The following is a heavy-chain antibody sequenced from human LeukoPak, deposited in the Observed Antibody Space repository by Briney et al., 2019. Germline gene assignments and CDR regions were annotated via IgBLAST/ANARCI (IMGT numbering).Heavy chain of an antibody. Sequence: PGRSLRLSCAASGITFSSYAMHWVRQAPGKGLEWVAVISYDGSNKYYADSVKGRFTISRDNSKNTLYLQMNSLRAEDTAVYYCARGTRNGYCSGGSCYSAKCYYYYMDVWGKGTTVTVSS. CDR1: GITFSSYA. CDR2: ISYDGSNK. J-gene: IGHJ6*03. D-gene: IGHD2-15*01. V-gene: IGHV3-30-3*01. CDR3: ARGTRNGYCSGGSCYSAKCYYYYMDV.